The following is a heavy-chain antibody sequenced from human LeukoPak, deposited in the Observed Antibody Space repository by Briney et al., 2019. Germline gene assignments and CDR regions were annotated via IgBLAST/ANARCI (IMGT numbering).Heavy chain of an antibody. CDR2: ISGSGGST. D-gene: IGHD3-9*01. CDR1: GFTFSTYW. V-gene: IGHV3-23*01. CDR3: AKDGGEYYDILTGYYPRLYYMDV. Sequence: GGSLRLSCAASGFTFSTYWMSWVRQAPGKGLEWVSAISGSGGSTYYADSVKGRFTISRDNSKNTLYLQMNSLRAEDTAVYYCAKDGGEYYDILTGYYPRLYYMDVWGKGTTVTISS. J-gene: IGHJ6*03.